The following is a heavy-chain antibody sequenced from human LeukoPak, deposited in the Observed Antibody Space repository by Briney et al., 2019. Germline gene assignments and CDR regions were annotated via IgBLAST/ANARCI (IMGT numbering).Heavy chain of an antibody. D-gene: IGHD2-2*02. CDR2: IYYSGST. V-gene: IGHV4-31*03. CDR3: ARGGREYCSSTSCYTLVPPGY. CDR1: GGSVTYTNYY. Sequence: PSETLSLTCTVSGGSVTYTNYYWGWIRQHPGTGLEWIGYIYYSGSTYYNPSLKSRVTISVDTSKNQFSLKLSSVTAADTAVYYCARGGREYCSSTSCYTLVPPGYWGQGTLVTVSS. J-gene: IGHJ4*02.